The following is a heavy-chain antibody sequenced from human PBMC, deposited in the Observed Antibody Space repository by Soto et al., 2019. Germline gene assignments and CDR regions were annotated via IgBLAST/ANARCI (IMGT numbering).Heavy chain of an antibody. CDR1: GYTFTSYG. J-gene: IGHJ4*02. CDR3: AAVKQQLVTLGYYFDY. CDR2: ISAYNGNT. D-gene: IGHD6-13*01. Sequence: EASVKVSCKASGYTFTSYGISWVRQAPGQGLEWMGWISAYNGNTNYAQKLQGRVTMTTDTSTSTAYMELRSLRSDDTAVYYCAAVKQQLVTLGYYFDYWGQGTLVTVSS. V-gene: IGHV1-18*01.